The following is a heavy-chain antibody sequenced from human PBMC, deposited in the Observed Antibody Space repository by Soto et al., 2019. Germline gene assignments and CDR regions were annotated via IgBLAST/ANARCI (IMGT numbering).Heavy chain of an antibody. D-gene: IGHD2-2*01. CDR3: ARAAITSTPDLYWFDP. CDR1: GYTFTSCG. Sequence: GASVKVSCKASGYTFTSCGISWVRQAPGQGLEWMGWISAYNGNTNYAQKLQGRVTMTTDTSTSTAYMELRSLRSDDTAVYYCARAAITSTPDLYWFDPWGQGTLVTVSS. CDR2: ISAYNGNT. J-gene: IGHJ5*02. V-gene: IGHV1-18*01.